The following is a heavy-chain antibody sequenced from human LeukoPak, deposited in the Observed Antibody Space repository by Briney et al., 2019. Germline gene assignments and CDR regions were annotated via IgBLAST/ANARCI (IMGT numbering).Heavy chain of an antibody. V-gene: IGHV4-59*01. CDR2: IYYSGRT. J-gene: IGHJ6*03. CDR1: GGSLSSYY. Sequence: SETLSLTCTVSGGSLSSYYWSWVRQPPGKGLEWIGYIYYSGRTKYNPSLKIPVTISVDTSKNQLSLKLSSVTAADTAVYYCARERGRSYGSVPYYYFYMDVWGKGTTVTVSS. D-gene: IGHD5-18*01. CDR3: ARERGRSYGSVPYYYFYMDV.